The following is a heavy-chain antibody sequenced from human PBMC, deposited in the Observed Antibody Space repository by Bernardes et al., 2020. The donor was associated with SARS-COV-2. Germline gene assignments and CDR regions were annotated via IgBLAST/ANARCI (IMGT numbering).Heavy chain of an antibody. J-gene: IGHJ6*02. V-gene: IGHV6-1*01. CDR3: ARWQNTAMGNYGMDV. D-gene: IGHD5-18*01. Sequence: SRSPSRTPAISGDSVSSNSAAWNLLRQSPSRGLEWLGRTYYRSKWYNDYAVSVKSRITINPDTSKNQFSLQLNSVTPEDTAVYYCARWQNTAMGNYGMDVWGQGTTVTVSS. CDR2: TYYRSKWYN. CDR1: GDSVSSNSAA.